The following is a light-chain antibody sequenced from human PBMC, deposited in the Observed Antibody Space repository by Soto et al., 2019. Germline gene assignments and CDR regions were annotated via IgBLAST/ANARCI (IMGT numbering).Light chain of an antibody. CDR2: EVN. J-gene: IGLJ2*01. Sequence: QSALTQPPSASGSPGQSFTISCTGTSSDVGGSNYVSWYQHHPGKAPKLIIYEVNKRPSGVPDRFSGSKSGNTASLTVSGLQAEDEAVYYCSSYAGSTNHVIFGGGTKLTVL. CDR3: SSYAGSTNHVI. V-gene: IGLV2-8*01. CDR1: SSDVGGSNY.